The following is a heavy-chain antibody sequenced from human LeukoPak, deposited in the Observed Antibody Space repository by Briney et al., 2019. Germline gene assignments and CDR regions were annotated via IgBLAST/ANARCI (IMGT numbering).Heavy chain of an antibody. V-gene: IGHV1-24*01. CDR3: ATDLSSSSRGAFDI. Sequence: GASVKVSCKVSGYTLTELSMHWVRQAPGKGLEWMGGFDPEDGETIYAQKFQGRVTMTEDTSTDTAYMELSSLRSEDTAVYYCATDLSSSSRGAFDIWGQGTMVTVSS. CDR1: GYTLTELS. J-gene: IGHJ3*02. D-gene: IGHD6-6*01. CDR2: FDPEDGET.